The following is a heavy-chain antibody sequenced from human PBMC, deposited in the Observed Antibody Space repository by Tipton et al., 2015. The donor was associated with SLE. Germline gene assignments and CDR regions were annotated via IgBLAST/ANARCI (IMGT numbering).Heavy chain of an antibody. CDR3: ARGLALGY. CDR1: GGSFSGYY. J-gene: IGHJ4*02. CDR2: IYSSGST. V-gene: IGHV4-59*10. Sequence: TLSLTCAVYGGSFSGYYWSWIRQPAGKGLEWIGRIYSSGSTNYNPSFKSRVTISIDTSKNQFSLSLSSVTAADTAVYYCARGLALGYWGQGTLVTVSS. D-gene: IGHD2-15*01.